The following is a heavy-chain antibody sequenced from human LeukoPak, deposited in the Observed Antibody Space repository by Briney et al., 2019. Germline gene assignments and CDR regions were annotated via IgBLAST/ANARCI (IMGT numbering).Heavy chain of an antibody. D-gene: IGHD3-16*01. CDR2: ISGSGGST. CDR3: ARTVTLDGYAWAWPQRKHYFLDV. J-gene: IGHJ6*03. Sequence: QTGGSLRLSCAASGFTFSSYAMSWIRQAPGKGLEWVSAISGSGGSTYYADSVKGRFTISRDNSKNTLYLQMNSLRPEDTAFYYCARTVTLDGYAWAWPQRKHYFLDVWGKGSTVTVSS. CDR1: GFTFSSYA. V-gene: IGHV3-23*01.